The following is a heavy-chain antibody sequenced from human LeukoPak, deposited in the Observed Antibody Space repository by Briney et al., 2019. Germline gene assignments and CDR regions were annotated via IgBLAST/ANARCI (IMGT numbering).Heavy chain of an antibody. CDR2: IYHSGST. D-gene: IGHD2-2*01. CDR1: GYSISSGYY. Sequence: SETLSLTCAVSGYSISSGYYWGWIRQPPGKGLEWIGSIYHSGSTYYNPSLKSRVTISVDTSKNQFSLKLSSVTAADTAVYYCARAHCSSTSYSYFDLWGRGTLVTVSS. J-gene: IGHJ2*01. CDR3: ARAHCSSTSYSYFDL. V-gene: IGHV4-38-2*01.